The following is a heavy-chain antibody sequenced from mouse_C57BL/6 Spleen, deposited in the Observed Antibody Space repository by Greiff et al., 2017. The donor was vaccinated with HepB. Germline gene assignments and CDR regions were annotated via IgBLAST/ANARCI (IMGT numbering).Heavy chain of an antibody. J-gene: IGHJ4*01. CDR1: GFNIKDDY. CDR3: TTAYQRGPYAMDD. V-gene: IGHV14-4*01. CDR2: IDPENGDT. Sequence: VQLQQSGAELVRPGASVKLSCTASGFNIKDDYMHWVKQRPEQGLEWIGWIDPENGDTEYASKFQGKATITADTSSNTAYLQLSSLTSEDTAVYYCTTAYQRGPYAMDDWGQGTSVTVSS.